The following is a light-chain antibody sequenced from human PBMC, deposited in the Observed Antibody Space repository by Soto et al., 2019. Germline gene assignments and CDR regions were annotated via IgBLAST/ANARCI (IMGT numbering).Light chain of an antibody. CDR3: QQYKNWRALT. CDR2: GAS. V-gene: IGKV3-15*01. Sequence: EIVMTQSPATLSVSPGERATLSCRASQSVSSNLAWYQQKPGQAPRLLIYGASTRATGIPARFSGSGSGTEFTLTISSLQSEDFAVYYCQQYKNWRALTFGGGTKVDIK. J-gene: IGKJ4*01. CDR1: QSVSSN.